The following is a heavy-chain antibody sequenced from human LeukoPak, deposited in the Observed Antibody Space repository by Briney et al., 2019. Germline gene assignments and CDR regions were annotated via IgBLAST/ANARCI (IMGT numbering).Heavy chain of an antibody. D-gene: IGHD6-6*01. CDR2: IYYSGST. J-gene: IGHJ4*02. V-gene: IGHV4-30-4*01. CDR1: GGSISSGDYY. Sequence: SETLSLTCTVSGGSISSGDYYWSWIRQPPGKGLEWIGYIYYSGSTYYNPSLKSRVTISVDTSKNQFSPKLSSVTAADTAVYYCARVGRIAARPNRLPAVANDYWGQGTLVTVSS. CDR3: ARVGRIAARPNRLPAVANDY.